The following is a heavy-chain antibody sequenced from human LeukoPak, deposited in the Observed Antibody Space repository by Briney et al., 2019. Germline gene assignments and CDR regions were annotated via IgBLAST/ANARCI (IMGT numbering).Heavy chain of an antibody. D-gene: IGHD3-22*01. CDR2: IYYSGST. Sequence: PSETLSLTCTVSGGSISSYYWSWIRQPPGKGLEWIGYIYYSGSTNYNPSLKCRVTISVDTSKNQFSLKLSSVTAADTAVYYCARGGVNYYDSSGYFDYWGQGTLVTVSS. CDR1: GGSISSYY. V-gene: IGHV4-59*01. CDR3: ARGGVNYYDSSGYFDY. J-gene: IGHJ4*02.